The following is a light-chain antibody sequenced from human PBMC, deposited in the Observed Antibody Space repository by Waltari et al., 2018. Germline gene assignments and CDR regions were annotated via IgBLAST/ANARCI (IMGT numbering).Light chain of an antibody. CDR3: QTWGTGFLV. CDR1: SGHSSNA. CDR2: PNSDGSH. J-gene: IGLJ2*01. V-gene: IGLV4-69*01. Sequence: QLVLTQSPSASASLGASVKRTCTLSSGHSSNAIPTLQQKQEKGPPFLTKPNSDGSHNQGYGSPDRFSGSSSGAERFLTISSLQSEDEAYYYCQTWGTGFLVFGGGTKLTVL.